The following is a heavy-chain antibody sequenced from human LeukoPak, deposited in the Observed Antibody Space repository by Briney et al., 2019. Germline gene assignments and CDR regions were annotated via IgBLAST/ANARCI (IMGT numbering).Heavy chain of an antibody. V-gene: IGHV3-23*01. Sequence: GGSLRLSCAGSGFTFSSYALSLVRRAPGKGLEWVSAISGSGGSTYYADSVKGRFTISRDNARNSLYLQMNSLRVEDTAVYYCARRRYGEGFDIWGQGTMVTVSS. CDR3: ARRRYGEGFDI. D-gene: IGHD4-17*01. J-gene: IGHJ3*02. CDR1: GFTFSSYA. CDR2: ISGSGGST.